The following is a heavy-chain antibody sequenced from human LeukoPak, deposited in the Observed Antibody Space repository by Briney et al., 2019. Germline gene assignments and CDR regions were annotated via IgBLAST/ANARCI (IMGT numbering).Heavy chain of an antibody. J-gene: IGHJ5*02. Sequence: PGGSLRLSCAASGFTFSSYAISWVRQAPGKGLEWVSSISGRGDGTYYADSVKGRFTISRDNSKNTVYLQMNSLRVEDTAVYYCAKEYSYNYVWDRWGQGTLVTVSS. CDR2: ISGRGDGT. V-gene: IGHV3-23*01. D-gene: IGHD3-16*01. CDR3: AKEYSYNYVWDR. CDR1: GFTFSSYA.